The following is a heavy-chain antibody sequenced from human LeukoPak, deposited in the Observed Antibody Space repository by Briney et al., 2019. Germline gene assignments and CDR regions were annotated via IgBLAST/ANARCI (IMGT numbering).Heavy chain of an antibody. V-gene: IGHV1-18*01. CDR2: ISGYNANT. CDR1: GYTFTNYG. Sequence: ASVKVSCKASGYTFTNYGISWVRQAPGQGLEWMGWISGYNANTNYVQKFQGRVTMTTDTSTHTAYMELRSLRSDDTAVYYCARGLIVVVVAATQNWFDPWGQGTLVTVSS. J-gene: IGHJ5*02. CDR3: ARGLIVVVVAATQNWFDP. D-gene: IGHD2-15*01.